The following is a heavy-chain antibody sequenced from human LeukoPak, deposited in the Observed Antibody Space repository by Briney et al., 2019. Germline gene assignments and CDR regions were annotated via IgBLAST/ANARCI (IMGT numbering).Heavy chain of an antibody. J-gene: IGHJ6*02. V-gene: IGHV3-23*01. D-gene: IGHD7-27*01. CDR3: AKPPPGAADYYYYGMDV. CDR1: GFTFSSYA. CDR2: ISGGGGST. Sequence: GGSLRLSCAASGFTFSSYAMSWVRQAPGKGLEWVSAISGGGGSTYYADSVKGRFTISRDNSKNTLYLQMNSLRAEDTAVYYCAKPPPGAADYYYYGMDVWGQGTTVTVSS.